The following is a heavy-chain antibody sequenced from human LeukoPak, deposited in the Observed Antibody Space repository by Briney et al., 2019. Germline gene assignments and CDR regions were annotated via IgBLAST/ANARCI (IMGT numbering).Heavy chain of an antibody. CDR3: ARAGSSWYRLDY. V-gene: IGHV3-66*01. Sequence: GGSLRLSCAASGFTVSSNYMSWVRQAPGKGLEWVSVIYSGGSTYYADSVKGRFTISRDNSKNTLYLQMNSLRAEDTAVYYCARAGSSWYRLDYWGQGTLVTVSS. D-gene: IGHD6-13*01. CDR2: IYSGGST. J-gene: IGHJ4*02. CDR1: GFTVSSNY.